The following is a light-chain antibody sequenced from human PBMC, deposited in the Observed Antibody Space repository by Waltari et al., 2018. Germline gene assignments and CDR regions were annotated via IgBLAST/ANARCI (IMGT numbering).Light chain of an antibody. Sequence: QSALTQPASVSGSPGQSITISCTGTRSDVGSYNLVSWYQQHPGKAPTLMVYEVSKRPSGVSNRFSGSKSGNTASLTISGLQAEDEADYYCCSYAGSSTWVFGGGTKLTVL. V-gene: IGLV2-23*02. CDR3: CSYAGSSTWV. CDR2: EVS. CDR1: RSDVGSYNL. J-gene: IGLJ3*02.